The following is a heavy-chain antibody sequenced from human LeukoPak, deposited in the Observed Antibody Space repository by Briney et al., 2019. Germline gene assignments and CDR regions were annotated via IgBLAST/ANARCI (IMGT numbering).Heavy chain of an antibody. CDR3: ARDPRWYSSSRSQDAFDI. CDR1: GFTFRSYS. D-gene: IGHD6-13*01. V-gene: IGHV3-30*03. CDR2: ISYDGSSK. Sequence: AGGSLRLSCAASGFTFRSYSMNWVRQAPGKGLEWVAVISYDGSSKYYADSVKGRFTISRDNSKNTLYLQMNSLRADDTAVYYCARDPRWYSSSRSQDAFDIWGQGTMVTVSS. J-gene: IGHJ3*02.